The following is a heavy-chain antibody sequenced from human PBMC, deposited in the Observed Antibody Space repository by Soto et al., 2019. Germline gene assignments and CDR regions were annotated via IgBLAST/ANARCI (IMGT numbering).Heavy chain of an antibody. V-gene: IGHV4-31*03. CDR3: ARDRLMATAGTARHYFGLDV. CDR1: GGPIRSGGYY. CDR2: IYYSGNT. D-gene: IGHD5-18*01. J-gene: IGHJ6*02. Sequence: KTSETLSLTCTVSGGPIRSGGYYWSWVRQNPRRGLEWIGNIYYSGNTYYNPSLKSRLTISVDTSKNQFSLNLSSVTAADTAVYYCARDRLMATAGTARHYFGLDVWGQGTTVTVSS.